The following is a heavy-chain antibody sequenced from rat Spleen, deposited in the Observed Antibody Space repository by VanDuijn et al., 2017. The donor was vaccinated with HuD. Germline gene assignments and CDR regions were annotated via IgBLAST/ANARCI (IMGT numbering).Heavy chain of an antibody. CDR2: IFYDGSNT. D-gene: IGHD1-2*01. V-gene: IGHV5-17*01. CDR1: GFTFSDHA. J-gene: IGHJ3*01. CDR3: ASPRSSSRGWFAY. Sequence: EVQLVESGGRLVQPRNSLKLSCAASGFTFSDHAMAWVRQFPKKGLEWVATIFYDGSNTYYRDSVKGRFTISRDNAKSTLYLQMDSLRSEDTATYYCASPRSSSRGWFAYWGQGTLVTVSS.